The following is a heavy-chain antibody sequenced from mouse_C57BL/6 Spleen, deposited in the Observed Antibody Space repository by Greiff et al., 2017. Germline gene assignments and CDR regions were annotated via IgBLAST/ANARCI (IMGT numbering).Heavy chain of an antibody. CDR2: ISYDGSN. D-gene: IGHD2-3*01. CDR3: AREGLYDGFLDY. Sequence: DVQLQESGPGLVKPSQSLSLTCSVTGYSITSGYYWNWIRQFPGNKLEWMGYISYDGSNNYNPSLKNRISITRDTSKNQFFLKLNSVTTEDTATYDCAREGLYDGFLDYWGQGTTLTVSS. V-gene: IGHV3-6*01. CDR1: GYSITSGYY. J-gene: IGHJ2*01.